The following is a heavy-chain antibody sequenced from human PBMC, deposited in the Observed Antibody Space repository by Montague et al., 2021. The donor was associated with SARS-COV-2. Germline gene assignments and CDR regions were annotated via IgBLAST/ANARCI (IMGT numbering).Heavy chain of an antibody. CDR3: ARAVSVRRAVNWFDP. J-gene: IGHJ5*02. CDR1: GGSVSDHY. D-gene: IGHD3-10*01. Sequence: SETLSLTCTVSGGSVSDHYWAWIRQPPGKGLEWLAYIYYSGGINSNASLKSRVSMSVDTSKNQFSLKLTSVTAADTAVYYCARAVSVRRAVNWFDPWGQGTLVTVSS. V-gene: IGHV4-59*02. CDR2: IYYSGGI.